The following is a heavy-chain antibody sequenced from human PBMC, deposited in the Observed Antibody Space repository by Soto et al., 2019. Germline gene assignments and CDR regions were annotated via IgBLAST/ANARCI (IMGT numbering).Heavy chain of an antibody. CDR2: ISAYNGNT. D-gene: IGHD4-17*01. J-gene: IGHJ4*02. CDR3: ARDSLRDYGSPVYFDY. Sequence: GASVKVSCKASGYTFTSYGMSWVRQAPGQGLEWMGWISAYNGNTNYAQKLQGRVTMTTDKSTSTAYMELSSLRSEDTAVYYCARDSLRDYGSPVYFDYWGQGTLVTVSS. CDR1: GYTFTSYG. V-gene: IGHV1-18*01.